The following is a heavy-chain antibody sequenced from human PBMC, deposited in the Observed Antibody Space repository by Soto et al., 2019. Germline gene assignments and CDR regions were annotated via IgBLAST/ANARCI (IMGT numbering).Heavy chain of an antibody. D-gene: IGHD3-3*01. CDR1: GGSISSGGYY. CDR3: ATNPLWSGYRYYFDY. Sequence: SETLSLTCTVSGGSISSGGYYWSWIRQHPGKGLEWIGYIYYSGSTYYNPSLKSRVTISVDTSKNQFSLKLSSVTAADTAVYYCATNPLWSGYRYYFDYWGQGTLVTVSS. J-gene: IGHJ4*02. CDR2: IYYSGST. V-gene: IGHV4-31*03.